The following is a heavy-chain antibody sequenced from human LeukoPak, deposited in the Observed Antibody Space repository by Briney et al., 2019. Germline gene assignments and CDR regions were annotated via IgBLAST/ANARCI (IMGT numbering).Heavy chain of an antibody. CDR2: MNPNSGNT. D-gene: IGHD2-21*02. CDR1: GYTFTSYD. Sequence: ASVKVSCKASGYTFTSYDINWVRQATGQGLEWMGWMNPNSGNTGYAQKFQGRVTMTRNTSISTAYMELSSLRSEDTAVYYCARGRRDIVVVTASYYFDYSRQGTLVTVSS. J-gene: IGHJ4*02. CDR3: ARGRRDIVVVTASYYFDY. V-gene: IGHV1-8*01.